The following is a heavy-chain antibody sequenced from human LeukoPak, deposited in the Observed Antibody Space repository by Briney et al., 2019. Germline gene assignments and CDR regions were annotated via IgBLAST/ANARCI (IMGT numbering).Heavy chain of an antibody. D-gene: IGHD5-24*01. CDR2: INLNNGGT. Sequence: ASVKVPCKASGYSFTDYHMYWVRQAPGQGLEWMGWINLNNGGTNFAQKFQGRVTMTRDVSISTAYMELSSLRSDDTAVYYCARGEGYNPNRYPNDYWGQGTLVTVSS. V-gene: IGHV1-2*02. CDR3: ARGEGYNPNRYPNDY. CDR1: GYSFTDYH. J-gene: IGHJ4*02.